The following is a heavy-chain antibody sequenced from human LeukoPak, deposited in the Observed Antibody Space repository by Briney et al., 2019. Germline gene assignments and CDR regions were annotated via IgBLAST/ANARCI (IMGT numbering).Heavy chain of an antibody. V-gene: IGHV4-39*01. CDR3: ARLTYTYYYDSSTYSF. J-gene: IGHJ4*02. CDR2: IFYSGST. D-gene: IGHD3-22*01. CDR1: GGSISRSSYY. Sequence: SETLSLTCNVSGGSISRSSYYWGWIRQPPRKGLEWMGSIFYSGSTYYKSSLKSRVTISVDTSKNQFSLRLSSVTAADTAVYYCARLTYTYYYDSSTYSFWGQGTLVTVSS.